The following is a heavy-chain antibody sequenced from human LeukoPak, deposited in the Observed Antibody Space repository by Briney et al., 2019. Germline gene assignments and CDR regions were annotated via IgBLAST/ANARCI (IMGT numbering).Heavy chain of an antibody. CDR2: IRSDGTNK. D-gene: IGHD7-27*01. CDR1: GLTFNRHV. CDR3: ASRPRASDWGTFDY. V-gene: IGHV3-30*02. Sequence: GGSLRLSCAASGLTFNRHVMHWVRQAPGRGLEWVACIRSDGTNKDYGDSVKGRFIISREHSRSTLYLQMNSLRSEDTAVYFCASRPRASDWGTFDYWGQGTLVTVSS. J-gene: IGHJ4*02.